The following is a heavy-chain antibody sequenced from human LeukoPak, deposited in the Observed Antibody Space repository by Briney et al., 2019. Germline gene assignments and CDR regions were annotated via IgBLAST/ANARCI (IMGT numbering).Heavy chain of an antibody. V-gene: IGHV3-9*01. CDR3: AKVRMVRGVFDAFDI. CDR1: GFTFDDYA. CDR2: ISWNSGTI. Sequence: PGRSLRLSCAASGFTFDDYAMHWVRQAPGKGLEWVSGISWNSGTIDYADSVKGRFTISRDNAKNSLYLQMNSLRAEDTALYYCAKVRMVRGVFDAFDIWGQGTMVTVSS. D-gene: IGHD3-10*01. J-gene: IGHJ3*02.